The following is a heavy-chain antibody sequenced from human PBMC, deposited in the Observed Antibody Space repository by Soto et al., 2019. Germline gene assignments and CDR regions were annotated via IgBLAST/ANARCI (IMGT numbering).Heavy chain of an antibody. Sequence: QVQLVESGGGVVQPGRSLRLSCAVSGFTVSTYGMHWVRQAPGKGLEWVAVISRDGGTKYYADSVKGRFTISRDNSRNTLFLEMNSLRGADMAVYYCTREVASGYWGQGTLVTVSS. CDR1: GFTVSTYG. D-gene: IGHD3-10*01. J-gene: IGHJ4*02. V-gene: IGHV3-30*03. CDR2: ISRDGGTK. CDR3: TREVASGY.